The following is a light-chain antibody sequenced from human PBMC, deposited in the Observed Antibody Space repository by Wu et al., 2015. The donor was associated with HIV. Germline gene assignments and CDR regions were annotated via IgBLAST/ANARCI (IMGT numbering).Light chain of an antibody. CDR2: KAS. CDR1: QNINSW. Sequence: DIQMTQFPSTLPASVGDRVTITCRASQNINSWLAWYQQRPGKAPKLLIYKASNLESGVPSRFSGSGSGTEFTLTINSLQPDDFGTYYCQQYNSMWTFGQGTKVEI. J-gene: IGKJ1*01. CDR3: QQYNSMWT. V-gene: IGKV1-5*03.